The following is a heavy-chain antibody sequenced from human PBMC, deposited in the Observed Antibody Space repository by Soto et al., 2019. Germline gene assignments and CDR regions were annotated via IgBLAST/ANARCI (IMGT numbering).Heavy chain of an antibody. CDR3: ASSMSYGDYFSQFDY. CDR2: ISYDGSNK. D-gene: IGHD4-17*01. CDR1: GFTFSSYG. J-gene: IGHJ4*02. Sequence: QVQLVESGGGVVQLGRSLRLSCAASGFTFSSYGMHWVRQAPGKGLEWVAVISYDGSNKYYADSVKGRFTISRDNSKNTLYLQMNSLRAEDTAVYYCASSMSYGDYFSQFDYWGQGTLVTVSS. V-gene: IGHV3-30*03.